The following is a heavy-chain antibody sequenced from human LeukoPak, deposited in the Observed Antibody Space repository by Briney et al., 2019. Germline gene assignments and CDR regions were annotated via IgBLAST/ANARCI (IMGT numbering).Heavy chain of an antibody. V-gene: IGHV4-61*02. D-gene: IGHD4-17*01. CDR3: ATLPGGVTTPNPS. Sequence: SETLSLTCTVSGGSISSGRFYWSWIRQPAGKGLEWIGRIFTSGSTNYNPSLKSRVSISVNTSKNQFSLKLTSVTAADTAVYYCATLPGGVTTPNPSWGQGTLVTVSS. J-gene: IGHJ5*02. CDR1: GGSISSGRFY. CDR2: IFTSGST.